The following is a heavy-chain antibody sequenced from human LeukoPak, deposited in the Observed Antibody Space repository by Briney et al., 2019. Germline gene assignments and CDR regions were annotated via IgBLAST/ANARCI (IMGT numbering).Heavy chain of an antibody. J-gene: IGHJ4*02. CDR3: ARFIAAPYYFDY. Sequence: PGGSLRLSCAASGFTFSSYEMNWVRQAPGKGLEWVSYISSSGSTIYYADSVKGRFTISRDNAKNSLYLQMNSLRAEDTAVYYCARFIAAPYYFDYWGWGTLVTVSS. V-gene: IGHV3-48*03. D-gene: IGHD6-13*01. CDR1: GFTFSSYE. CDR2: ISSSGSTI.